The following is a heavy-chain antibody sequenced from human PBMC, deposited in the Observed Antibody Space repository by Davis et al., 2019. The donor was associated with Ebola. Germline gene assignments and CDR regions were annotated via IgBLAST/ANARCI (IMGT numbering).Heavy chain of an antibody. V-gene: IGHV4-59*08. D-gene: IGHD6-13*01. Sequence: PSETLFLTCTVSGGSISRYYWSWIRQPPGKGLEWIGYIYYSGSTNYNPSLKSRVTISADTSKNQFSLKLSSVTAADTAVYYCAGLYSSTWYPDYWGQGTLVTVSS. CDR1: GGSISRYY. J-gene: IGHJ4*02. CDR2: IYYSGST. CDR3: AGLYSSTWYPDY.